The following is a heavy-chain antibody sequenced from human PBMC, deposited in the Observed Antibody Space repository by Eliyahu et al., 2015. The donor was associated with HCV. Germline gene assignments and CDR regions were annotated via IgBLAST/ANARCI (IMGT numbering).Heavy chain of an antibody. D-gene: IGHD5-24*01. CDR2: IYYGATT. Sequence: QVQLQESGPGQVKPSETLSLSCTVSGXSVSSGGHYWSWIRXHPGKGLEXIGYIYYGATTYYNPXLKGRVTFSVDTSKXQFSLELKXXTAADTAVYYCARDRGPELPYFLDFWGQGKMVTVSS. CDR1: GXSVSSGGHY. V-gene: IGHV4-31*03. CDR3: ARDRGPELPYFLDF. J-gene: IGHJ4*02.